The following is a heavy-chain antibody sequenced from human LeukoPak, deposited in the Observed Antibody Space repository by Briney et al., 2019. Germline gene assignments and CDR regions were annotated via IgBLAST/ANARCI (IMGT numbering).Heavy chain of an antibody. V-gene: IGHV3-23*01. CDR2: ISGSGGSK. CDR3: AQAGITMVRGVPDY. Sequence: GGSLRLSCAASGFTFSSYAMSWVRQAPGKGLEWVSAISGSGGSKYYADSVKGRFTISRDNSKNTLYLQMNSLRAEDTAVYYCAQAGITMVRGVPDYWGQGTLVTVSS. J-gene: IGHJ4*02. CDR1: GFTFSSYA. D-gene: IGHD3-10*01.